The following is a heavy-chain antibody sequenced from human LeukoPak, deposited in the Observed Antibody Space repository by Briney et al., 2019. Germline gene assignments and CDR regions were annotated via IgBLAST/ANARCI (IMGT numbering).Heavy chain of an antibody. CDR3: ARDLAGYNSFDY. Sequence: GGSLRLSCAASGFXVSSNYMSWVRQAPGKGLEWVSCIYSGGSTYYTDSVKGRFTISRDNSKNTLYLQMNSLRAEDTAVYYCARDLAGYNSFDYWGQGTLVTVSS. J-gene: IGHJ4*02. D-gene: IGHD5-24*01. CDR1: GFXVSSNY. CDR2: IYSGGST. V-gene: IGHV3-66*01.